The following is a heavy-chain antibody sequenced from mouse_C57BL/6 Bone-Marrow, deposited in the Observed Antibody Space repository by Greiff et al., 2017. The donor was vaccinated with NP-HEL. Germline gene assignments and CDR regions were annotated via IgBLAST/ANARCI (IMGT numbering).Heavy chain of an antibody. CDR3: ARIATGAGAY. CDR2: IGWDDDK. V-gene: IGHV8-8*01. Sequence: QVTLKVSGPGILQPSQTLSLTCSFSGFSLSTFGMGVVWIRPPSGKGLEWLAHIGWDDDKYYTPALKRRLSISKDTSKDQVILKSANVDTADTAPYYCARIATGAGAYWGQGTLVTVS. D-gene: IGHD4-1*01. J-gene: IGHJ3*01. CDR1: GFSLSTFGMG.